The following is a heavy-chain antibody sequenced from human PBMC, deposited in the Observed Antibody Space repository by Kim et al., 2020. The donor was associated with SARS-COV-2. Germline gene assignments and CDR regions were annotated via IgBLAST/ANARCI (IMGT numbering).Heavy chain of an antibody. Sequence: SETLSLTCTVSGGSISSSSYYWGWIRQPPGKGLEWIGSIYYSGSTYYNPSLKSRVTISVDTSKNQFSLKLSSVTAADTAVYYCARDLSAAASHTLFDPWGQGTLVTVSS. J-gene: IGHJ5*02. V-gene: IGHV4-39*01. CDR3: ARDLSAAASHTLFDP. D-gene: IGHD6-13*01. CDR1: GGSISSSSYY. CDR2: IYYSGST.